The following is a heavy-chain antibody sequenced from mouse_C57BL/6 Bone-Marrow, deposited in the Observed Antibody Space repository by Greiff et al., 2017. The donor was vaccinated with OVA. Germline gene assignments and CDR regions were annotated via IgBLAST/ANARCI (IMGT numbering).Heavy chain of an antibody. CDR2: INPYNGGT. CDR3: ASVCYCVY. Sequence: EVQLQQSGPVLVKPGASVKMSCTASGYTFTDYYMNWVKQSHGKSLEWIGVINPYNGGTSYNPKFKGKATLTVDKSSNTAYKELNSLKSEDYAVYYCASVCYCVYWGKGTTLTVSS. V-gene: IGHV1-19*01. J-gene: IGHJ2*01. CDR1: GYTFTDYY.